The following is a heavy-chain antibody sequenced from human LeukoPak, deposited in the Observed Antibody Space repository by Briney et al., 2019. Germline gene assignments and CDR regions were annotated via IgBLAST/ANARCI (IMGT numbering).Heavy chain of an antibody. V-gene: IGHV1-46*01. CDR3: ARGISTMIVVVPVYFDY. D-gene: IGHD3-22*01. Sequence: GASVNVSCKASAYTFSSNYIHRVRQAPGQGLGWMGIFTPSGGSTSYAQKFHGRVTMTRDTSTSTVSMELSSLRFEDKAVYYCARGISTMIVVVPVYFDYWGQGTLVSVSS. CDR2: FTPSGGST. J-gene: IGHJ4*02. CDR1: AYTFSSNY.